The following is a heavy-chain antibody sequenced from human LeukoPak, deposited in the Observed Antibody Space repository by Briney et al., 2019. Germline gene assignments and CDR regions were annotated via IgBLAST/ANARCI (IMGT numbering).Heavy chain of an antibody. Sequence: GGSLRLSCAASGFTFSSYWMSWVRQAPGKGLEWVSYISSSGSTIYYADSVKGRFTISRDNAKNSPYLQMNSLRAEDTALYYCAKDMLNSYYYYYMDVWGKGTTVTISS. D-gene: IGHD3-10*02. CDR1: GFTFSSYW. V-gene: IGHV3-48*04. J-gene: IGHJ6*03. CDR2: ISSSGSTI. CDR3: AKDMLNSYYYYYMDV.